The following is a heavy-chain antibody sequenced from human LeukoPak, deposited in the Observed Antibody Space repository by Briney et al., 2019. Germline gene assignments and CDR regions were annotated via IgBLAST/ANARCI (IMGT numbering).Heavy chain of an antibody. V-gene: IGHV3-23*01. CDR2: ISGSGGST. D-gene: IGHD5-24*01. Sequence: PGGSLRLSCAASGFTFSDYAMSWVRQAPGKGLEWVSAISGSGGSTYYTDSVKGRFTISRDNSRSTLYLHLNSLRAEDTAVYYCARDLQERGYFDYWGQGTLVTVSS. CDR3: ARDLQERGYFDY. J-gene: IGHJ4*02. CDR1: GFTFSDYA.